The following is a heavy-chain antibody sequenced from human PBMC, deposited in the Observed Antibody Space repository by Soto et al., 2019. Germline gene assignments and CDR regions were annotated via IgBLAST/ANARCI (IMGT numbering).Heavy chain of an antibody. CDR3: TKDAATTVTTAPYF. V-gene: IGHV3-23*01. Sequence: GGSLRLSCAASGFTFSTYAMNWVRQAPGKGLEWVSAISGSGISTYYADSVQGRFIISRDNSKNTLYLQMNSLRVEDTAVYYCTKDAATTVTTAPYFWGQATLVTVSS. CDR2: ISGSGIST. D-gene: IGHD4-17*01. J-gene: IGHJ4*02. CDR1: GFTFSTYA.